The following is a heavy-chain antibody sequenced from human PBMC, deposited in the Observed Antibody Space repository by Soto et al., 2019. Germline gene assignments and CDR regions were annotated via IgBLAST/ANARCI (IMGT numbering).Heavy chain of an antibody. D-gene: IGHD6-13*01. V-gene: IGHV1-46*01. CDR2: INPSGGST. J-gene: IGHJ6*02. CDR1: RYTFTSYY. Sequence: ASVKVSCKAYRYTFTSYYMHGVRQAPGQGLEWMGIINPSGGSTSYAQKFQGRVTMTRDTSTSTVYMELSSLRPEDTAVYYCARDIGMRYSSSWQHRTRYGMDVWGQGTTVTVSS. CDR3: ARDIGMRYSSSWQHRTRYGMDV.